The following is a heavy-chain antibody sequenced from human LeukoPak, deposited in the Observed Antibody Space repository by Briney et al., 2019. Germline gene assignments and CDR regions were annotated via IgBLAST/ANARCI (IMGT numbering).Heavy chain of an antibody. CDR1: GFTFSNYA. V-gene: IGHV3-23*01. CDR2: IVGSGGST. J-gene: IGHJ4*02. Sequence: PAGTLRLSCAASGFTFSNYAMSCGRQAPGGRLEGGSAIVGSGGSTYYAESVRGRFTISRDNSKNTLFLQMNSVRVEDTALYYCSLWGDDDVLPGYYDSDFWGQGTLVTVSS. CDR3: SLWGDDDVLPGYYDSDF. D-gene: IGHD3-9*01.